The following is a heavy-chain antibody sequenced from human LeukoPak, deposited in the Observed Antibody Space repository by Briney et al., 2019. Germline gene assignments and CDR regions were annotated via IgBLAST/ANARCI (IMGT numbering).Heavy chain of an antibody. CDR3: AQRSGSEYYYYGMDV. D-gene: IGHD1-14*01. CDR2: ISSSGSTI. J-gene: IGHJ6*04. CDR1: GFTFSSYE. V-gene: IGHV3-48*03. Sequence: GGSLRLSCVASGFTFSSYEMNWVRQAPGKGLEWVSYISSSGSTIYYADSVKGRFTISRDNAKNSLYLQMNSLRAEDTAVYYCAQRSGSEYYYYGMDVWGKGTTVTVSS.